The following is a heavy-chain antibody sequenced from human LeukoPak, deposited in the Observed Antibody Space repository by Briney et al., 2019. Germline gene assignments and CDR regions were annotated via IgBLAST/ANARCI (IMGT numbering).Heavy chain of an antibody. J-gene: IGHJ4*02. CDR3: ARVNSGWHFDF. V-gene: IGHV1-18*01. CDR1: GYTFTNCG. Sequence: ASVKVSCKPSGYTFTNCGITWVRQAPGQGLEWMGWITVYNGNTNYGQKVQGRVTMTTDTSTNTAYMELRSLRSDDTAVYYCARVNSGWHFDFWGQGTLVTVSS. CDR2: ITVYNGNT. D-gene: IGHD6-19*01.